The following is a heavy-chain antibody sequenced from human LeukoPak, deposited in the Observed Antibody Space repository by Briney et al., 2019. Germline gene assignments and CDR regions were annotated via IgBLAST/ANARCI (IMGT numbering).Heavy chain of an antibody. J-gene: IGHJ4*02. Sequence: PGGSLRLSCAASGFTFSDYYMSWTRQAPGKGLEWVSYISSSSSYTNYADSVKGRFTISRDNAKNSLYLQMNSLGAEDTAVYYCAREGWIQPEYYFDYWGQGTLVTVSS. CDR1: GFTFSDYY. CDR3: AREGWIQPEYYFDY. D-gene: IGHD5-18*01. V-gene: IGHV3-11*06. CDR2: ISSSSSYT.